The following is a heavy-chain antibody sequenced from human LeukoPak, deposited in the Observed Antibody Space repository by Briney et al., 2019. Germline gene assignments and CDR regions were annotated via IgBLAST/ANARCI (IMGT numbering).Heavy chain of an antibody. J-gene: IGHJ5*02. D-gene: IGHD3-22*01. CDR2: TVGGGSPNT. CDR1: GFYFANYA. Sequence: GGSLRLSCAASGFYFANYAMSWVRQAPGKGLEWVSATVGGGSPNTYHADSVKGRFTISRDNARNTLYLQMNSLRAEDTAVYYCARWYYYETSGLYYGSFDNWGQGTLVTVSS. CDR3: ARWYYYETSGLYYGSFDN. V-gene: IGHV3-23*01.